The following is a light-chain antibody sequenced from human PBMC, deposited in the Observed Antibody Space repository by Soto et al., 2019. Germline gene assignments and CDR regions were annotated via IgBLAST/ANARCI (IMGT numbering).Light chain of an antibody. CDR3: QVWDSSSYHVV. CDR1: NIESKS. CDR2: DDG. J-gene: IGLJ2*01. V-gene: IGLV3-21*02. Sequence: SYELTQPPSVSVAPGQTARITCGGNNIESKSVHWYQQKPGQAPVLVVYDDGDRPSGISERFSGSNSGNTATLTISRVEAGDEADYYCQVWDSSSYHVVFGGGTKLTVL.